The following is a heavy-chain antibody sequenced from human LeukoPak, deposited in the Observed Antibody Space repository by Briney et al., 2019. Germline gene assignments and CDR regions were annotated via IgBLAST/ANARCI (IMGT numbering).Heavy chain of an antibody. CDR1: GFTVSNNH. CDR3: ARGGSSGWYYGWYFDL. V-gene: IGHV3-23*01. J-gene: IGHJ2*01. D-gene: IGHD6-19*01. Sequence: PAGSLTLYCAAYGFTVSNNHMNRVRQAPGQGLEWVSTINASGGGTYYAGSVKGRFTISRDTSKNTLYLLMNSLTADDTAVYYCARGGSSGWYYGWYFDLWGRGTLVTVSS. CDR2: INASGGGT.